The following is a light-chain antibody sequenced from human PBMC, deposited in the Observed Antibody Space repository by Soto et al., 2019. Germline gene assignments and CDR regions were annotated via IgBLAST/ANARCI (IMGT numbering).Light chain of an antibody. V-gene: IGKV3-15*01. CDR2: GAS. CDR3: QQYDDWYSKT. Sequence: EIVMTQSPGTLSVSQGERATLSCRASQSVSSNLAWYQQKPGQAPRLLIYGASTRASGIPARFSGGGSGTESTLTIISLQSEDFAMSYCQQYDDWYSKTFGQGTKVEIK. J-gene: IGKJ1*01. CDR1: QSVSSN.